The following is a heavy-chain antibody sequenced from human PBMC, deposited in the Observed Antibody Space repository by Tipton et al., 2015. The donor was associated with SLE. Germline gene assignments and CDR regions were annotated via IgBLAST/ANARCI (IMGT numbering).Heavy chain of an antibody. Sequence: QLVQSGAEVKKPGASVKLSCMTSGYTFTTYYMHWVRQAPGQGLEWMGIINPSGGTTTYPQKFQGRVTMTRDTSTSTVYMELSSLRSEDPAVYYCARAPQLLSWFDPWGQGTLVTVSS. D-gene: IGHD2-2*01. V-gene: IGHV1-46*01. J-gene: IGHJ5*02. CDR3: ARAPQLLSWFDP. CDR1: GYTFTTYY. CDR2: INPSGGTT.